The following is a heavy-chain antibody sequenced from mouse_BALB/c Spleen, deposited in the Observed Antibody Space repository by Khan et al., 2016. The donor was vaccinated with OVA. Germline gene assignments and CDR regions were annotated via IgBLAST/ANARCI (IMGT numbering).Heavy chain of an antibody. CDR1: GFSLSRYN. CDR2: IWGGGHT. CDR3: ARDYYRYDGYYALDY. D-gene: IGHD2-14*01. Sequence: VQLQESGPGLVAPSQTLSNTCTVSGFSLSRYNIHWVRQPPGGGLEWLGMIWGGGHTDYNSTLNSRLSINKDNAKSQVFLKMNSLQTDDTAMYYCARDYYRYDGYYALDYWGQGTTVTVSS. V-gene: IGHV2-6-4*01. J-gene: IGHJ4*01.